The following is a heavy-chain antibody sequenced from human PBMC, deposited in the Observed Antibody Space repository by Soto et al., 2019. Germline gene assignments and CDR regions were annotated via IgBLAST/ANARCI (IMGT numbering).Heavy chain of an antibody. CDR2: IWYDGSDK. CDR1: GFTFSSYG. Sequence: QVQLVESGGGVVQPGRSLRLSCAASGFTFSSYGMHWVRQAPGKGLEWVAGIWYDGSDKFYADSVKGRFTISRDNSKNTLYLQMHSLTAEDTAVYYCAKGGGTTLPLDSWGQGTLVTVSS. J-gene: IGHJ4*02. D-gene: IGHD1-7*01. CDR3: AKGGGTTLPLDS. V-gene: IGHV3-33*06.